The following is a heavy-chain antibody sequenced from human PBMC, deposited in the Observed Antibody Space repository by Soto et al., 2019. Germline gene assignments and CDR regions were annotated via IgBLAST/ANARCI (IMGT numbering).Heavy chain of an antibody. D-gene: IGHD6-19*01. Sequence: GGSLRLSCAASGFTFSSYGMHWVRQAPGKGLEWVAVIWYDGSNKYYADSVKGRFTISRDNSKNTLYLQMNSLRAEDTAVYYCARDRGSSGWAQYFQHWGQGTLVTVSS. CDR2: IWYDGSNK. CDR1: GFTFSSYG. V-gene: IGHV3-33*01. CDR3: ARDRGSSGWAQYFQH. J-gene: IGHJ1*01.